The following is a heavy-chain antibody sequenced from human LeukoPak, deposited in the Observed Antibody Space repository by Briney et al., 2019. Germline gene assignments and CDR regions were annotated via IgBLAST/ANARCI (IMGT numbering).Heavy chain of an antibody. Sequence: GGSLRLSCAASGFTFSSYSMNWVRQAPGKGLEWVSSISSSSSYIYYADSVKGRFTISRDNAKNSLYLQMNSLRAEDTAVYYRARKTYYYDSSGYYYAPFFDYWGQGTLVTVSS. CDR2: ISSSSSYI. CDR3: ARKTYYYDSSGYYYAPFFDY. CDR1: GFTFSSYS. V-gene: IGHV3-21*01. D-gene: IGHD3-22*01. J-gene: IGHJ4*02.